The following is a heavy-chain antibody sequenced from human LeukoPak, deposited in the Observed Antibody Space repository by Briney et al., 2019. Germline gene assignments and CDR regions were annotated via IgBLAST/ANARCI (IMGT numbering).Heavy chain of an antibody. D-gene: IGHD1-14*01. V-gene: IGHV3-30*02. CDR2: IRYDGSNK. CDR3: ARVGPWVNPDHYYYYMDV. CDR1: GFTFSSYG. Sequence: PGGSLRLSCAASGFTFSSYGMHWVRQAPGKGLEWVAFIRYDGSNKYYADSVKGRFTISRDNSKNTLYLQMNSLRAEDTAVYYCARVGPWVNPDHYYYYMDVWGKGTTVTVSS. J-gene: IGHJ6*03.